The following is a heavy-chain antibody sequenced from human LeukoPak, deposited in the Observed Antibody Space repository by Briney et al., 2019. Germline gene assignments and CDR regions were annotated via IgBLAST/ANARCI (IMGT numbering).Heavy chain of an antibody. CDR3: AKSNDWSGMYYFDY. V-gene: IGHV3-30*04. J-gene: IGHJ4*02. CDR1: GFTFSTYA. D-gene: IGHD3-9*01. CDR2: ISYDGSNK. Sequence: GGSLRLSCAASGFTFSTYAMHWVRQAPGKGLEWVAVISYDGSNKYYADSVKGRFTISRDNSKNTLYLQMNSLRVEDTAVYYCAKSNDWSGMYYFDYWGQGTLATVSS.